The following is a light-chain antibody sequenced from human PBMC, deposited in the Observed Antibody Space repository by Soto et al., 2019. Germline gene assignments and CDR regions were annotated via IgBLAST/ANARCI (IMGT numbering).Light chain of an antibody. V-gene: IGKV1-5*01. CDR3: QQYNSYWT. J-gene: IGKJ1*01. CDR1: QSIGSW. CDR2: DAF. Sequence: DIQMTQSPSTLSASVGDRVTITCRTSQSIGSWLAWYQQKPGKAPKLLIYDAFSLEIGVPSRFSGSGSGTEFTLTISSLQPDDFATYYCQQYNSYWTFGQGTKVDIK.